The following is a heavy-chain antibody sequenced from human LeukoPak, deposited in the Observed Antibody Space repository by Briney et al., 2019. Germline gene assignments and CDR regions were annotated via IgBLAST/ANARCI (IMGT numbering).Heavy chain of an antibody. Sequence: ASVKVSCKASGGTFSSYAISWVRQAPGQGLEWMGGIIPIFGTANYAQKFQGRVTITADKSTSTAYMELSSLRSEDTAVYYCAREQGNYDSSGYGPGDAFDIWGQGTMVTVSS. V-gene: IGHV1-69*06. D-gene: IGHD3-22*01. CDR3: AREQGNYDSSGYGPGDAFDI. J-gene: IGHJ3*02. CDR1: GGTFSSYA. CDR2: IIPIFGTA.